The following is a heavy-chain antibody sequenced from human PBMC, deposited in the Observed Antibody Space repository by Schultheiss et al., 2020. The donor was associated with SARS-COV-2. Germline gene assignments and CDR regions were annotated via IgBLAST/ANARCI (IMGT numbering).Heavy chain of an antibody. J-gene: IGHJ4*02. V-gene: IGHV4-61*01. Sequence: SETLSLTCTVSGGSISSGSYYWSWIRQPPGKGLEWIGYIYYSGSTSYNPSLKSRVTMSVDTSKNQCSMKLSSMTAADTAVYYCARHDGYSYGYGYWGQGTLVTVSS. CDR3: ARHDGYSYGYGY. CDR1: GGSISSGSYY. D-gene: IGHD5-18*01. CDR2: IYYSGST.